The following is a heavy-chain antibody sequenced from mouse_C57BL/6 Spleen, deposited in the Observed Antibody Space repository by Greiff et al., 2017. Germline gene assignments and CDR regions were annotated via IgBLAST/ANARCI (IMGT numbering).Heavy chain of an antibody. Sequence: EVQRVESGPELVKPGASVKISCKASGYSFTGYYMNWVKQSPEKSLEWIGEINPSTGGTTYNQKFKAKATLTVDKSSSTAYMQLKSLTSEDSAVYYCARWDYRYAMDYWGQGTSVTVSS. D-gene: IGHD2-14*01. CDR3: ARWDYRYAMDY. CDR2: INPSTGGT. J-gene: IGHJ4*01. V-gene: IGHV1-42*01. CDR1: GYSFTGYY.